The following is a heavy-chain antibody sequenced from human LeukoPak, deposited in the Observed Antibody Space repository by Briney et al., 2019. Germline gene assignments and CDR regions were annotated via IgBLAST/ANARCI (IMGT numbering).Heavy chain of an antibody. D-gene: IGHD7-27*01. CDR3: ASGDSRFDY. CDR1: GYTFTTYW. V-gene: IGHV5-51*01. Sequence: GESLKISCKGSGYTFTTYWIGWVRQMPGKGLECLGVIYPGDSDTRYSPSFQGQVTISADKSISTAFLQWSSLKASDTAIYFCASGDSRFDYWGQGTLVTVSS. J-gene: IGHJ4*02. CDR2: IYPGDSDT.